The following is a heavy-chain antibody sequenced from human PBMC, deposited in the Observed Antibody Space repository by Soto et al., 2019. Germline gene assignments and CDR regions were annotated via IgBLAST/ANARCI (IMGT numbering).Heavy chain of an antibody. J-gene: IGHJ4*02. V-gene: IGHV4-4*02. Sequence: QVQLQESGPGLVKPSGTLCLTCTVSSGSINTNNWWTCVRQSPGKRLEWIGEVQRGGGTNHHPAFKSRVTMSLDRSNNQFSLRLDSVTAADTAVYYCARESGGNFDYWGQGTLVTVSS. CDR1: SGSINTNNW. CDR3: ARESGGNFDY. D-gene: IGHD2-15*01. CDR2: VQRGGGT.